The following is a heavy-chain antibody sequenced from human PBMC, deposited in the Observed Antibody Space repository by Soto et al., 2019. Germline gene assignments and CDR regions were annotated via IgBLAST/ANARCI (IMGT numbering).Heavy chain of an antibody. CDR2: VSAYNGER. V-gene: IGHV1-18*01. CDR3: SRGTSIPASGDY. Sequence: QVQLVQSGAEVKKPGASVKVSCKASGYTFTNYGINWVRQAPGQGLEWLGWVSAYNGERRYAQRVQARVIMTTDTSTTTAYMELRRLRSDETAVYYCSRGTSIPASGDYWGQGTLVTVSS. D-gene: IGHD6-6*01. J-gene: IGHJ4*01. CDR1: GYTFTNYG.